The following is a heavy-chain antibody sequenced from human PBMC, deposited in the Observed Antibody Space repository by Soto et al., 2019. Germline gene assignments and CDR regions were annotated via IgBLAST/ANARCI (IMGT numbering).Heavy chain of an antibody. Sequence: VQLMQSGAEVKQPGSSVKVSCKASGGTFSSHSINWVRQAPGQGLEWMGGIITLFGTANYAQNFQGRVTITADQATSTAYMELNRLRSYDTAVYYCAREVGYGDFSAALLDWGQGTLVTVSS. CDR2: IITLFGTA. CDR3: AREVGYGDFSAALLD. CDR1: GGTFSSHS. V-gene: IGHV1-69*01. D-gene: IGHD4-17*01. J-gene: IGHJ4*02.